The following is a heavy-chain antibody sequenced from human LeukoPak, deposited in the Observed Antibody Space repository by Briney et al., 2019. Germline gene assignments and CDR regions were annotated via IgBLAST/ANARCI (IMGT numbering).Heavy chain of an antibody. V-gene: IGHV3-23*01. CDR3: AKSHTGYSSSWYFDH. J-gene: IGHJ4*02. CDR1: GFTFSSYA. Sequence: GGSLRLSCAASGFTFSSYAMSWVRQAPGKGLEWVSAISGSGGSTYYADSVKGRFTISRDNSKNALYLQMNSLRAEDTAVYYCAKSHTGYSSSWYFDHWGQGTLVTVSS. D-gene: IGHD6-13*01. CDR2: ISGSGGST.